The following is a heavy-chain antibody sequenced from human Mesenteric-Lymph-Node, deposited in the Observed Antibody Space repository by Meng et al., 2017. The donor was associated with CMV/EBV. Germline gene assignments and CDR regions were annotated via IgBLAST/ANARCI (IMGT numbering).Heavy chain of an antibody. Sequence: SQTLSLTCAVYGGSFSGYYWSWIRQPPGKGLEWIGEINHSGSTNYNPSLKSRVTMSVDTSNNQFYLNLSSVTAADTAVYYCARGYSSSRSDFDNWGQGTLVTVSS. CDR2: INHSGST. D-gene: IGHD6-13*01. CDR3: ARGYSSSRSDFDN. CDR1: GGSFSGYY. V-gene: IGHV4-34*01. J-gene: IGHJ4*02.